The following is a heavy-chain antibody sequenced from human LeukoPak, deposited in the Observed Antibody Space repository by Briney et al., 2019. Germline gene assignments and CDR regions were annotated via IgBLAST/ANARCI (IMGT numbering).Heavy chain of an antibody. CDR3: ARQEQQLIYNWFDP. CDR1: GFTFSSYA. CDR2: ISYDGPNK. D-gene: IGHD6-13*01. Sequence: GGSLRLSCAASGFTFSSYAMHWVRQAPGKGLEWVAVISYDGPNKYYADSVKGRFTISRDNSQNTLYLQMNSLRAEDTAVYYCARQEQQLIYNWFDPWGQGTLVTVSS. V-gene: IGHV3-30*04. J-gene: IGHJ5*02.